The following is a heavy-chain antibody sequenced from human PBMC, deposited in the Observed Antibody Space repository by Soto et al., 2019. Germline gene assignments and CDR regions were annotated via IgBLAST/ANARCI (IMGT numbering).Heavy chain of an antibody. CDR2: ISYDGSNK. CDR1: GFTFSSYA. CDR3: ARVSPYYYDSSAIQAIDY. V-gene: IGHV3-30-3*01. D-gene: IGHD3-22*01. Sequence: QVQLVESGGGVVQPGRSLRLSCAASGFTFSSYAMHWVRQAPGKGLEWVAVISYDGSNKYYADSVKGRFTISRDNSKNSLYLQMNSLRAEDTAVYYCARVSPYYYDSSAIQAIDYWGQGTLVTVSS. J-gene: IGHJ4*02.